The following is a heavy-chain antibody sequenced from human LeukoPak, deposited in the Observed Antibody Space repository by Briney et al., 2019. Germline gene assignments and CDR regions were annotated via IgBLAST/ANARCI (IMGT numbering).Heavy chain of an antibody. CDR3: AELGITMIGGV. CDR1: GFTFSDYH. Sequence: GGSLRLSCAASGFTFSDYHISWVRQAPGKGLEWVSYISSSGSTIYYADSVKGRFTISRDNAKNSLYLQMNSLRAEDTAVYYCAELGITMIGGVWGKGTTVTISS. D-gene: IGHD3-10*02. V-gene: IGHV3-11*04. CDR2: ISSSGSTI. J-gene: IGHJ6*04.